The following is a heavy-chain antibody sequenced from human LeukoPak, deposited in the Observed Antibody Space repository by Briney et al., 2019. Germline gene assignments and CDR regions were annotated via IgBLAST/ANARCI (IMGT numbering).Heavy chain of an antibody. V-gene: IGHV3-30-3*01. J-gene: IGHJ6*02. CDR3: ARGRGVYGDTHYYYGMDV. D-gene: IGHD4-17*01. CDR2: ISYDGSNK. CDR1: GFTFSSYA. Sequence: GRSLRLSCAASGFTFSSYAMHWVRQAPGKGLEWVAVISYDGSNKYYADSVKGRFTISRDNSKNTLYLQMNSLRAEDTAVYYCARGRGVYGDTHYYYGMDVWGQGTTVTVSS.